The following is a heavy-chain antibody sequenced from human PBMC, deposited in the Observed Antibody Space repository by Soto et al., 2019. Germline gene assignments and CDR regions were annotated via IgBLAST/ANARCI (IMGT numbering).Heavy chain of an antibody. J-gene: IGHJ6*02. Sequence: SVTLSLTCTVSGGSSSSGDYYWSRIRQPPGKGLEWIGYIYYSGSTYYNPSLKSRVTISVDTSKNQFSLKLSSVTAADTAVYYCAREAKVVVAATYYYYGMDVWGQGTTVTSP. CDR3: AREAKVVVAATYYYYGMDV. CDR1: GGSSSSGDYY. D-gene: IGHD2-15*01. CDR2: IYYSGST. V-gene: IGHV4-30-4*01.